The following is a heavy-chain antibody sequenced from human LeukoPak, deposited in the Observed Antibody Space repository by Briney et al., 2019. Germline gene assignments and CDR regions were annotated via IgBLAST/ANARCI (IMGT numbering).Heavy chain of an antibody. CDR2: INTYGTA. D-gene: IGHD3-16*01. CDR1: GFTFSDSW. CDR3: ARVRGGN. Sequence: PGGSLRLSCEASGFTFSDSWMYWVRQAPGKGLLWIANINTYGTATYADSVKGRFTISRDNAKNTLYLQMHSLRAKDTAVYYCARVRGGNWGQGTLVTVSS. J-gene: IGHJ4*02. V-gene: IGHV3-74*03.